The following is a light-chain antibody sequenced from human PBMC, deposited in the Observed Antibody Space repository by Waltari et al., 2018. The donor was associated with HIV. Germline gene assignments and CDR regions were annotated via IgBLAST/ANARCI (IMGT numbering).Light chain of an antibody. CDR1: QSVPNNY. J-gene: IGKJ1*01. CDR2: GES. V-gene: IGKV3-20*01. CDR3: HHYGTSLHWT. Sequence: FVLTQSPGTLSLSPGDRATISCRASQSVPNNYLAWYQKKVGQAPRLLIYGESTRATSIPSRICGSGSCADFSLTINRREPDDVAVYYYHHYGTSLHWTFGQGTKVEIK.